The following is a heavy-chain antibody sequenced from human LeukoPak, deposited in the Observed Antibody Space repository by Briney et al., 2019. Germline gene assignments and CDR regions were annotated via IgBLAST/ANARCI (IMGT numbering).Heavy chain of an antibody. J-gene: IGHJ2*01. CDR1: GFTFSSYS. D-gene: IGHD5-24*01. CDR3: ARDPQRWQQLPHYWYFGL. CDR2: ISYDGSNE. V-gene: IGHV3-30*03. Sequence: GGSLRLSCAASGFTFSSYSMNWVRQAPGKGLEWVAVISYDGSNEFYTDSVKGRFTMSRDNSKNTLYLQMNSLSSDDTAVYYCARDPQRWQQLPHYWYFGLCGRGTLVIVSS.